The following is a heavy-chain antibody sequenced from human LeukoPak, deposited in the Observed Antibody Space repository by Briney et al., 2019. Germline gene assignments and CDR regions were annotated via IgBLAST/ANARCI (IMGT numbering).Heavy chain of an antibody. CDR1: GGSISSYY. V-gene: IGHV4-4*07. Sequence: SETLSLTCTVSGGSISSYYWSWLRQPAGKGLEWIGRIYTSGSTNYNPSLTSRVTMSVDTSKNQFSLKLSSVTAADTAVYYCARIYDFWSGYYYMDVWGKGTTVTVSS. CDR2: IYTSGST. D-gene: IGHD3-3*01. J-gene: IGHJ6*03. CDR3: ARIYDFWSGYYYMDV.